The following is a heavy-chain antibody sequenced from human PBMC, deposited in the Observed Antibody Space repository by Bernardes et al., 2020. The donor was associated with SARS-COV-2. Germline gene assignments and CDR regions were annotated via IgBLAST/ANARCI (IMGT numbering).Heavy chain of an antibody. D-gene: IGHD2-15*01. CDR2: IYSAGGT. CDR1: GFTVSRND. Sequence: GGSLRLSCAASGFTVSRNDMSWVRQAPGKGLEWVSVIYSAGGTYYADSVSGRFTLSRDNSKNTPKLQMDSLRTEDTAVYYCARAPTEYCSGDGCYSHVDYFYYGMDVWRQGTTVTVSS. J-gene: IGHJ6*02. V-gene: IGHV3-66*02. CDR3: ARAPTEYCSGDGCYSHVDYFYYGMDV.